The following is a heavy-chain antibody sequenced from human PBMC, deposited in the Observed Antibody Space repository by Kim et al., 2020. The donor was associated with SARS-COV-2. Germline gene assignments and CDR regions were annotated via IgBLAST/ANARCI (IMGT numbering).Heavy chain of an antibody. Sequence: ASVKVSCKASGYTFTSYYMHWVRQAPGQGLEWMGIINPSGGSTSYAQKFQGRVTMTRDTSTSTVYMELSSLRSEDTAVYYCARGGPRSRPDIAAADTYNWFDPWGQGTLVTVSS. J-gene: IGHJ5*02. CDR3: ARGGPRSRPDIAAADTYNWFDP. D-gene: IGHD6-13*01. CDR2: INPSGGST. V-gene: IGHV1-46*01. CDR1: GYTFTSYY.